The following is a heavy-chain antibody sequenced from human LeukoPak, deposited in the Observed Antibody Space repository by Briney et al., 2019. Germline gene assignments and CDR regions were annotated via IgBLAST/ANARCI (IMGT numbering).Heavy chain of an antibody. CDR1: GGSISSYY. J-gene: IGHJ4*02. V-gene: IGHV4-59*01. CDR2: IYYSGST. CDR3: ARASTVTTWSAAEWRLDC. D-gene: IGHD4-17*01. Sequence: SESLSLTCTVSGGSISSYYWSWIRQPPGKGLEWIGYIYYSGSTNYNPSLKSRVTISLDTSKNQFSLKLSSVTAADTAVYYCARASTVTTWSAAEWRLDCWGQGTLATVPS.